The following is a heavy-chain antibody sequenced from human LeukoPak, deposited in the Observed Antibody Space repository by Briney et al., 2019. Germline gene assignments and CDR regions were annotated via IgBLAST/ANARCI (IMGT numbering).Heavy chain of an antibody. J-gene: IGHJ5*02. CDR2: IYPGDSDT. CDR1: GYTFTSYW. Sequence: GESLKISCKGSGYTFTSYWIGWVRQMPGKGLEWMGIIYPGDSDTRYGPSFQGQVTISADKSISTVYLQWSSLKASDTAMYYCARTRVVAATNWFDPWGQGTLVTVSS. CDR3: ARTRVVAATNWFDP. V-gene: IGHV5-51*01. D-gene: IGHD2-15*01.